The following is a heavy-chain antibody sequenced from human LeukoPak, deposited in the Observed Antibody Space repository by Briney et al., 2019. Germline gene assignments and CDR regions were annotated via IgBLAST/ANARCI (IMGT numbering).Heavy chain of an antibody. CDR3: ARAPSAEDTFDI. D-gene: IGHD1-26*01. V-gene: IGHV3-21*01. Sequence: PGGSLRLSCAASGFTFSSYSMNWVRQAPGKGLEWVSSISRSSSYIYYADSVKGRFTISRDNAKNSLYLQMNSLRAEDTAVYYCARAPSAEDTFDIWGQGTMVTVSS. CDR1: GFTFSSYS. J-gene: IGHJ3*02. CDR2: ISRSSSYI.